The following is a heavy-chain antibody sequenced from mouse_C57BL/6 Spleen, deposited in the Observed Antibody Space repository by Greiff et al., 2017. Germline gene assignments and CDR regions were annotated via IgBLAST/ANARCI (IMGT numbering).Heavy chain of an antibody. CDR2: ISSGSSTI. J-gene: IGHJ2*01. V-gene: IGHV5-17*01. D-gene: IGHD1-1*01. Sequence: EVNVVESGGGLVKPGGSLKLSCAASGFTFSDYGMHWVRQAPEKGLEWVAYISSGSSTIYYADTVKGRFTISRDNAKNTLFLQMTSLRSEDTAMYYCARGGYYGSRSFDYWGQGTTLTVSS. CDR3: ARGGYYGSRSFDY. CDR1: GFTFSDYG.